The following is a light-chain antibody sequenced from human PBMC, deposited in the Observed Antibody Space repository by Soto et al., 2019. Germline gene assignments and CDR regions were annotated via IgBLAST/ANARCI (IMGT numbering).Light chain of an antibody. J-gene: IGKJ1*01. V-gene: IGKV1-5*01. CDR1: QSIGTW. Sequence: DIQMTQSPSTLSGSVGDRVTITCRASQSIGTWLAWYQQKPGKAPRLLIYGASRLQSGVPSRFSASGSGTEFTLTISSLQPDDFATYYCQQYNSYSWTFGQGTKVDIK. CDR2: GAS. CDR3: QQYNSYSWT.